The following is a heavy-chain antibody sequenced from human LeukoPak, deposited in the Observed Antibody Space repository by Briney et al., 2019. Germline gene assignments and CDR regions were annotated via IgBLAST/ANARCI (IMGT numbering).Heavy chain of an antibody. CDR2: IYSGGST. J-gene: IGHJ6*04. CDR1: GFTVSSNY. Sequence: GGSLRLSCAASGFTVSSNYMSWVRQAPGKGLEWVSVIYSGGSTYYADSVKGRFTISRDNSKHTLYLQMNSLRGEDTAVYYCAELGITMIGGVWGKGTTVTISS. CDR3: AELGITMIGGV. D-gene: IGHD3-10*02. V-gene: IGHV3-53*01.